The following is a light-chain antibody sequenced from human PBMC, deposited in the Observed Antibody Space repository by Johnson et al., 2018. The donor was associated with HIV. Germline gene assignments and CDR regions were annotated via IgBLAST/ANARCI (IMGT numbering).Light chain of an antibody. CDR3: GTWDSSLIAGV. CDR1: SSNIGNNY. Sequence: QSVLTQPPSVSAAPGQKVTISCSGSSSNIGNNYVSWYQQLPGTAPKLLIYENNKRPSGIPDRFSGSKSGTSATLGITGLQTGDEADYYSGTWDSSLIAGVFGTGTRVTLL. J-gene: IGLJ1*01. V-gene: IGLV1-51*02. CDR2: ENN.